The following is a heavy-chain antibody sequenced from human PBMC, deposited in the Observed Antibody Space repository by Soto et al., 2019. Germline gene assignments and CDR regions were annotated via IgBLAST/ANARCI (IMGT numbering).Heavy chain of an antibody. Sequence: PSETLSPTCAVSGGSISSGGYSWSWIRQPPGKGLEWIGYIYQSGSTYYNPSLKSRVTISVDRSRNQFSLKLSSVTAADTAVYFCATQSYSNSGAYYYYAMDVWGQGTTVTVSS. CDR3: ATQSYSNSGAYYYYAMDV. CDR2: IYQSGST. D-gene: IGHD4-4*01. V-gene: IGHV4-30-2*01. J-gene: IGHJ6*02. CDR1: GGSISSGGYS.